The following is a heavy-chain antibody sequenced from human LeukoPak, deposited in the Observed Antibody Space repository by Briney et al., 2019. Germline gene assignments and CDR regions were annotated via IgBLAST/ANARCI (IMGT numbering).Heavy chain of an antibody. J-gene: IGHJ4*02. CDR2: IYSSGST. CDR1: GASISSYY. CDR3: ATLGSTWSSL. D-gene: IGHD7-27*01. V-gene: IGHV4-4*07. Sequence: PSETLSLTCTVSGASISSYYWSWVRQPAGKGLEWIGRIYSSGSTNYNPSLKSRVTMSVDMSKNQFSLKVNSVTAADTAVYYCATLGSTWSSLWGQGTLVTVSS.